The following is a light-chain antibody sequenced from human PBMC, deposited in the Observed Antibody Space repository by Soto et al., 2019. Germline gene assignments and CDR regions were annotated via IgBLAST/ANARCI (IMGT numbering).Light chain of an antibody. V-gene: IGKV3-20*01. CDR3: QQYDSSHPWT. CDR1: QSVSSSY. J-gene: IGKJ1*01. CDR2: GAS. Sequence: EIVLTQSPGTLSLSPGERATLSCRASQSVSSSYLAWYQQKPGQAPRLLIYGASSRATGIPDRFSGSGSGTDFTLTISRLEPEDFAVYYCQQYDSSHPWTFGQATKVEIK.